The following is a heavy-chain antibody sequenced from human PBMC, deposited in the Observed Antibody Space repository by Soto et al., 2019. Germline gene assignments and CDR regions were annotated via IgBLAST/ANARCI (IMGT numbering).Heavy chain of an antibody. CDR3: ACHGCSIAARPPGYYFDY. V-gene: IGHV1-69*12. CDR2: IIPIFGTA. D-gene: IGHD6-6*01. J-gene: IGHJ4*02. Sequence: QVQLVQSGAEVKKPGSSVKVSCKASGGTFSSYAISWVRQAPGQGLEWMGGIIPIFGTANYAQKFQGRVTITADESKSIAYMEMSSLSSEDTAVYYCACHGCSIAARPPGYYFDYWGQGTLVTVSS. CDR1: GGTFSSYA.